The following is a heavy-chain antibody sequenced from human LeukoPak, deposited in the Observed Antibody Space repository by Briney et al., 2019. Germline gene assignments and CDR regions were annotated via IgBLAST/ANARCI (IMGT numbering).Heavy chain of an antibody. Sequence: GGSLRLSCAASGFLVNANHMNWVRQAPGKGLEWVSYISSSSSTIYYADSVKGRFTISRDNAKNSLYLQMNSLRAEDTAVYYCARDGSPYGDYAYYYMDVWGKGTTVTVSS. CDR1: GFLVNANH. CDR2: ISSSSSTI. V-gene: IGHV3-48*01. D-gene: IGHD4-17*01. J-gene: IGHJ6*03. CDR3: ARDGSPYGDYAYYYMDV.